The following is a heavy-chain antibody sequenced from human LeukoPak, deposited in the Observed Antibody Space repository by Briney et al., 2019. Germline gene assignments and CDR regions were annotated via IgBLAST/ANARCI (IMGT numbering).Heavy chain of an antibody. V-gene: IGHV3-23*01. CDR2: ISGSGGST. D-gene: IGHD5-18*01. Sequence: PRGSLRLSCAASGFTFSSYAMSWVRQAPGKGLEWVSAISGSGGSTYYADSVKGRFTISRDNSKNTLYLQMNSLRAEDTAVYYCAKEKGTWIRRSLGFDYWGQGTLVTVSS. J-gene: IGHJ4*02. CDR1: GFTFSSYA. CDR3: AKEKGTWIRRSLGFDY.